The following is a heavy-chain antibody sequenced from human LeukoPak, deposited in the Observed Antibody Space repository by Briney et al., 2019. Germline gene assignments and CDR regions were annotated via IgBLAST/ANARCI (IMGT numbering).Heavy chain of an antibody. CDR1: RFNFRSYG. Sequence: GGSLRLSCAASRFNFRSYGMHWVRQAPGKGLEWVAVIWYDGSEKYYADSVKGRFTVSRDNSKNMLYLQMDSLRAEDTAVYYCATYNSGTIDHWGQGTLVTVSS. J-gene: IGHJ4*02. CDR3: ATYNSGTIDH. D-gene: IGHD1-1*01. CDR2: IWYDGSEK. V-gene: IGHV3-33*03.